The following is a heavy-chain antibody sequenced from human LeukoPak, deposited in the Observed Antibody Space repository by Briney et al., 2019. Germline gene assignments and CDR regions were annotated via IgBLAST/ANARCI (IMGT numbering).Heavy chain of an antibody. V-gene: IGHV3-21*01. CDR1: GFTFSSYS. J-gene: IGHJ4*02. Sequence: GGSLRLSCAASGFTFSSYSMNWVRQAPGKGLEWVSSISSSSSYVYYADSVKGRFTISRDNAKNSLYLQMNSLRAEDTAVYYCARGSMYYYGSGSHAIFDYWGQGTLVTVSS. D-gene: IGHD3-10*01. CDR2: ISSSSSYV. CDR3: ARGSMYYYGSGSHAIFDY.